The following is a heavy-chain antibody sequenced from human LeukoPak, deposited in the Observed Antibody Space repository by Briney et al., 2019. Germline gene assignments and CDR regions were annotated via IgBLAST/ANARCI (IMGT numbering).Heavy chain of an antibody. CDR3: AKQGVQQLVQGY. D-gene: IGHD6-13*01. CDR2: IRYDGSNK. J-gene: IGHJ4*02. CDR1: GFTFSSYG. Sequence: QPGGSLRLSCAASGFTFSSYGMHWVRQAPGKGLEWVAFIRYDGSNKYYADSVKGRFTISRDNSKNTLYLQMNSLRAEDTAVYYCAKQGVQQLVQGYWGQGTLVTVSS. V-gene: IGHV3-30*02.